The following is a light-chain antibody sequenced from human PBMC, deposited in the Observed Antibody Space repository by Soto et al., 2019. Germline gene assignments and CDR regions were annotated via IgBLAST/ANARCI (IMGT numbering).Light chain of an antibody. CDR2: GAS. J-gene: IGKJ4*01. V-gene: IGKV3-11*01. CDR3: QQRINWPLT. CDR1: QSISSH. Sequence: EIVLTQSPATLSLSPGERATLSCRASQSISSHLAWYQQKPGQAPRLLIYGASNRATGIPARFSGSGSGTDFTLTISSLELEDFAVYYCQQRINWPLTFGGGTKVEIK.